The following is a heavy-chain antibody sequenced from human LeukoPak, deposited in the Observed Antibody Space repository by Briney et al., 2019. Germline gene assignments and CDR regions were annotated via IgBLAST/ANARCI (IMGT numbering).Heavy chain of an antibody. Sequence: SETLSLTCTVSGGSISSYYWSWIRQPPGKGLEWIGYIYYSGSTNYNPSLKSRVTISVDTSKNQFSLKLSSVTTADTAAYYCARGQWELLQPYDYWGQGTLVTVSS. V-gene: IGHV4-59*01. CDR1: GGSISSYY. CDR3: ARGQWELLQPYDY. CDR2: IYYSGST. D-gene: IGHD1-26*01. J-gene: IGHJ4*02.